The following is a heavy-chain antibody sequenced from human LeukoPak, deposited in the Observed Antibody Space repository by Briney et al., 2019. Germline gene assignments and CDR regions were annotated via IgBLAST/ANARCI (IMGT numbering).Heavy chain of an antibody. Sequence: ASVKVSCKASGYTFTSYGISWVRQAPGQGLEWMGGIIPIFGTANYAQKFQGRVTITADESTSTAYMELSSLRSEDTAVYYCASDSKIRESSGYYYYFDYWGQGTLVTVSS. D-gene: IGHD3-22*01. CDR1: GYTFTSYG. V-gene: IGHV1-69*13. CDR3: ASDSKIRESSGYYYYFDY. CDR2: IIPIFGTA. J-gene: IGHJ4*02.